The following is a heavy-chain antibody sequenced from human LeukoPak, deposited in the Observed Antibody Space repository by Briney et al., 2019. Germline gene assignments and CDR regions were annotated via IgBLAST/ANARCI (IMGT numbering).Heavy chain of an antibody. Sequence: PGGSLRLSCAASGFTFSNYWMHWVRHAPGKGLVWVSRINGDGRSTTYADSVRGRFIISRDNAKNMLYLQVNSLRAEDTALYYCVRDIAVSGNYFDYWGQGTLVTVSS. CDR1: GFTFSNYW. D-gene: IGHD6-19*01. CDR2: INGDGRST. CDR3: VRDIAVSGNYFDY. J-gene: IGHJ4*02. V-gene: IGHV3-74*01.